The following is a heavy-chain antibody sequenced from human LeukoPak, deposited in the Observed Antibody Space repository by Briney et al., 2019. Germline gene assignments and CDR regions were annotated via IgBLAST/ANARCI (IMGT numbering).Heavy chain of an antibody. J-gene: IGHJ6*03. Sequence: PGGSLRLSCAASGFTFSSYWMHWVRQAPGKGLEWVAFIRFDESNKYDADSVEGRFTISRDNSKNTLYLQMNSLRAEDTAVYYCARVKSGVVGATWQKYYYYYMDVWGKGTTVTVSS. CDR2: IRFDESNK. D-gene: IGHD1-26*01. CDR3: ARVKSGVVGATWQKYYYYYMDV. CDR1: GFTFSSYW. V-gene: IGHV3-30*02.